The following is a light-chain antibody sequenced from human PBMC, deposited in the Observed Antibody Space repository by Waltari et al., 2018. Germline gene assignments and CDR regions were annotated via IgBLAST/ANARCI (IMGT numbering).Light chain of an antibody. J-gene: IGLJ2*01. Sequence: QSVLTQPASVSGSPGQSVTISCTGTRRDLGGYKFVSWYQQHPGKAPKLIIFEFNNRPSGVSIRFSGSKSDNTASLTISGLQAEDEADYYCSSYTSGTTLVAFGGGTRLTVL. CDR3: SSYTSGTTLVA. CDR1: RRDLGGYKF. CDR2: EFN. V-gene: IGLV2-14*01.